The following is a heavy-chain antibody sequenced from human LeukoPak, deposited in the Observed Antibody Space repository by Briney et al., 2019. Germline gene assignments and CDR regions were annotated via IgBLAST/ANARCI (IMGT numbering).Heavy chain of an antibody. CDR1: GFIFSNAW. Sequence: AGGSLRLSCAASGFIFSNAWMSWVRQAPGKGLEWVGHIKSKTDGGTTDYAAPVKGRFTISRDDSKNALYLQMNSLKTEDTAVYYCTTDREVAAAGYDYWGQGTLVTVSS. V-gene: IGHV3-15*01. J-gene: IGHJ4*02. CDR2: IKSKTDGGTT. D-gene: IGHD6-13*01. CDR3: TTDREVAAAGYDY.